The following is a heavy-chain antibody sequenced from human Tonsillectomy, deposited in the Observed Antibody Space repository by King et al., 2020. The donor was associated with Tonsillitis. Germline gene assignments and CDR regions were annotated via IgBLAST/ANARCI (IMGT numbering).Heavy chain of an antibody. J-gene: IGHJ4*02. V-gene: IGHV1-2*02. CDR2: INPNSGGT. Sequence: QLVQSGAEVRKPGASVKVSCKASGYTFTGYYMHWVRQAPGQGLEWMGWINPNSGGTDYAQKFQGRVSVTRDTSISTAYMGRGRLRSDDTAVYYCARDGSTGWLADWGQGTLVTVSS. CDR3: ARDGSTGWLAD. D-gene: IGHD6-19*01. CDR1: GYTFTGYY.